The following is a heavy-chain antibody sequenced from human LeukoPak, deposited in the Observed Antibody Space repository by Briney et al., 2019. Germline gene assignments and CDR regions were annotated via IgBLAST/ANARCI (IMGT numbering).Heavy chain of an antibody. V-gene: IGHV4-59*11. Sequence: SETLSLTCAVSDDFFSSHYWTWIRQPPGKGLEWIGYISYIGSTNYNPSLKSRVTISIDTSKNQFSLKLSSVTAADTAVYYCARDLVTVTKGFDIWGQGTMVSVSS. CDR3: ARDLVTVTKGFDI. CDR2: ISYIGST. CDR1: DDFFSSHY. J-gene: IGHJ3*02. D-gene: IGHD4-17*01.